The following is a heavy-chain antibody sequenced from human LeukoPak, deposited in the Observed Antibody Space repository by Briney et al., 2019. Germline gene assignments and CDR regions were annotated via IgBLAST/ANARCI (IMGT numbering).Heavy chain of an antibody. V-gene: IGHV4-34*01. J-gene: IGHJ4*02. Sequence: PSETLSLTCAVYGGSFTIYSWTWIRQPPGKSLEWVGEISPSGNTQYNPSLKSRVTISLDASKSQFYLKLNSVTAADTAVHYCARRVRSADYRLDYWGQGTLVIVSS. CDR1: GGSFTIYS. D-gene: IGHD4-11*01. CDR3: ARRVRSADYRLDY. CDR2: ISPSGNT.